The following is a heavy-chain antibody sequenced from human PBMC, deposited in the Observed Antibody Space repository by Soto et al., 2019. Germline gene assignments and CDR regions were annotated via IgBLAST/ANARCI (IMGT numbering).Heavy chain of an antibody. V-gene: IGHV1-69*13. CDR3: AREDRDRETGLVPAAIDGMDV. D-gene: IGHD2-2*01. Sequence: SVKVSCKASGGTFSRYSITWVRQAPGHGLEWIGRIIPIFGIPTYAQKFQGRVTFTADESTSTAYMELSSLRSDDTAVYYCAREDRDRETGLVPAAIDGMDVCGQGTTVTVSS. J-gene: IGHJ6*02. CDR1: GGTFSRYS. CDR2: IIPIFGIP.